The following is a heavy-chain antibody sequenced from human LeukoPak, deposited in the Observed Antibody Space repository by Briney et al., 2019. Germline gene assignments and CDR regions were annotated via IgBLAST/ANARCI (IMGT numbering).Heavy chain of an antibody. CDR1: GGSISSYY. Sequence: SETLSLTCTVSGGSISSYYWSWTRQPAGKGLEWIGRIYTSGSTNYNPSLKSRVTMSVDTSKNQFSLKLSSVTAADTAVYYCARGEPVVAAMDYYYYMDVWGKGTTVTVSS. D-gene: IGHD2-15*01. CDR3: ARGEPVVAAMDYYYYMDV. J-gene: IGHJ6*03. CDR2: IYTSGST. V-gene: IGHV4-4*07.